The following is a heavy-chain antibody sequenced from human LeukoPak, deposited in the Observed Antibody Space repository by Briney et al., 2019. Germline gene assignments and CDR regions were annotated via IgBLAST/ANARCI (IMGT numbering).Heavy chain of an antibody. Sequence: SETLSLTCTVSGGSISNGGYYWSWIRQHPGKGLEWIGYIYYSGSTYYNPSLKSRVTISVDTSKNQFSLKLSSVTAADTAVYYCARGAAGTFGYWGQGTLVTVSS. J-gene: IGHJ4*02. V-gene: IGHV4-31*03. CDR2: IYYSGST. CDR3: ARGAAGTFGY. D-gene: IGHD6-13*01. CDR1: GGSISNGGYY.